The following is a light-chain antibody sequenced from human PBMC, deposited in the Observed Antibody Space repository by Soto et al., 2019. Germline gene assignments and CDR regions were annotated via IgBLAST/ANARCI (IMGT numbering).Light chain of an antibody. CDR1: SSNIGAGYD. CDR3: QSFDTRLNSVV. Sequence: QAVVTQPPSVSGAPGQRVTISCTGSSSNIGAGYDVHWYQQFPGTAPKLLIYGNNNRPSGVTDRFSGSKSGTSASLAITGLQAEDEADYYCQSFDTRLNSVVFGGGTKFTVL. V-gene: IGLV1-40*01. J-gene: IGLJ2*01. CDR2: GNN.